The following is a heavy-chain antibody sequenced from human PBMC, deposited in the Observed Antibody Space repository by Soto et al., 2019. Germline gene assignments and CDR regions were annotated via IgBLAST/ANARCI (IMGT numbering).Heavy chain of an antibody. CDR3: ARDMSPGGRRRSYLAYYYHGMDV. CDR2: INPSGDTT. Sequence: GASVKVSCKASGYTFTNYYIHWVRQAPGQGLEWMGIINPSGDTTSFAQKLQGRVTMTSDTSTSTVFLELSSLRSEDTAVYYCARDMSPGGRRRSYLAYYYHGMDVWGQGSTVTVSS. CDR1: GYTFTNYY. J-gene: IGHJ6*02. V-gene: IGHV1-46*04. D-gene: IGHD3-16*02.